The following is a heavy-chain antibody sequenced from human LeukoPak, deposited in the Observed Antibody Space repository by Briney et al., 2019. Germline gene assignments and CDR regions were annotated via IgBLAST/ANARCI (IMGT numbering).Heavy chain of an antibody. V-gene: IGHV3-33*01. Sequence: RGRSLRLSCAASGFTLSTYGTHWVRHAPGRGREWVVAAWYDGSKGYYADSEKGRVTITRDNSKDTQNLQMNSLRAEATAVYYCARVLEQLEWYFYYWGQGTLVTVSS. CDR3: ARVLEQLEWYFYY. D-gene: IGHD1-1*01. CDR1: GFTLSTYG. CDR2: AWYDGSKG. J-gene: IGHJ4*02.